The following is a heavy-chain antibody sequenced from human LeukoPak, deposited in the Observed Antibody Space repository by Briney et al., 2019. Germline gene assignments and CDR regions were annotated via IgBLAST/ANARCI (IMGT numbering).Heavy chain of an antibody. CDR2: INPNSGGT. CDR1: GYTFTGYY. V-gene: IGHV1-2*02. J-gene: IGHJ4*02. D-gene: IGHD5-18*01. Sequence: ASVKVSCKASGYTFTGYYMHWVRQAPGQGLEWMGWINPNSGGTNYAQKFQGRVTMTRDTSISTAYMELSGPRSDDTAVYYCAREQYSYGSVFDYWGQGTLVTVSS. CDR3: AREQYSYGSVFDY.